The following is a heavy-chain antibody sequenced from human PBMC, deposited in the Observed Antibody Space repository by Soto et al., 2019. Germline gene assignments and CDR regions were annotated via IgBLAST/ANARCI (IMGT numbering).Heavy chain of an antibody. CDR1: GYTFTSYD. V-gene: IGHV1-8*01. D-gene: IGHD1-26*01. Sequence: QVKLVQSGAEVKKPGASVKVSCKTSGYTFTSYDINWVRQATGQGLEWMGWMNPNSGNTAYAQKFQDRVTMTRNTSISTAYMELSNLRCEDTAVYYCARERSSGAFDIWGQGTMVTVSS. CDR3: ARERSSGAFDI. J-gene: IGHJ3*02. CDR2: MNPNSGNT.